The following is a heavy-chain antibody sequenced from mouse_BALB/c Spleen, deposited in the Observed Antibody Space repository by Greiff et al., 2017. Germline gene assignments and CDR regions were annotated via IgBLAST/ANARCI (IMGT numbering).Heavy chain of an antibody. J-gene: IGHJ4*01. CDR1: GFNIKDTY. CDR3: ARGYGNYVGYYAMDY. CDR2: IDPANGNT. V-gene: IGHV14-3*02. D-gene: IGHD2-10*02. Sequence: VQLQQSGAELVKPGASVKLSCTASGFNIKDTYMHWVKQRPEQGLEWIGRIDPANGNTKYDPKFQGKATITADTTSNTAYLQLSSLTSEDTAVYYCARGYGNYVGYYAMDYWGQGTSVTVSS.